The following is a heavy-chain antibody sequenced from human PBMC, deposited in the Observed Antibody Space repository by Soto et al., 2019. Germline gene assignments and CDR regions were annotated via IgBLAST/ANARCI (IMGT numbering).Heavy chain of an antibody. CDR3: AREPIVVVVAATQSYYYYGMDV. CDR2: IYHSGGT. J-gene: IGHJ6*02. D-gene: IGHD2-15*01. V-gene: IGHV4-31*03. CDR1: GGSITSGAYY. Sequence: PSETLSLTCTVSGGSITSGAYYWSWIRQHPGKGLEWIGYIYHSGGTYYNPSLKSRVTISVDTSKNQVSLKLSSVTAADTAVYYCAREPIVVVVAATQSYYYYGMDVWGQGTTVT.